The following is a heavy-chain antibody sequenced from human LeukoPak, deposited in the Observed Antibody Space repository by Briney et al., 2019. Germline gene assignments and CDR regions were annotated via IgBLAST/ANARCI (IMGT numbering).Heavy chain of an antibody. J-gene: IGHJ4*02. CDR2: INPSGGNT. V-gene: IGHV1-46*01. CDR1: GYTLTELS. D-gene: IGHD3-22*01. CDR3: ARDQGYDSSGYYYYQFDY. Sequence: ASVKVSCKVSGYTLTELSMHWVRQAPGQGLEWMGIINPSGGNTSYAQKFQGRVTMTRDMSTSTVYMELSSLRSEDTAVYYCARDQGYDSSGYYYYQFDYWGQGTLVTVSS.